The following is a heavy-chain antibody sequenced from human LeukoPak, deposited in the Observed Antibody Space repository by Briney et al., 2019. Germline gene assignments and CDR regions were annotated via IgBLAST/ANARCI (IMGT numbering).Heavy chain of an antibody. CDR1: GFTFSSYS. J-gene: IGHJ4*02. CDR3: ARASQGSYFFDY. D-gene: IGHD2/OR15-2a*01. CDR2: ISSSSSYI. Sequence: GGSLRLSSAASGFTFSSYSMNWVRQAPGKGLEWVSSISSSSSYIYYADSVKGRFTISRDNAKNSLYLQMNSLRAEDTAVYYCARASQGSYFFDYWGQGTLVTVSS. V-gene: IGHV3-21*01.